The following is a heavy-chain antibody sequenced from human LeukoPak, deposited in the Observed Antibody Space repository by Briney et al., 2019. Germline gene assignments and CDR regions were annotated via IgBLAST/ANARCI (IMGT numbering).Heavy chain of an antibody. CDR3: AKDLSYSNHEGIDY. CDR1: GFTFDDYA. J-gene: IGHJ4*02. V-gene: IGHV3-9*01. CDR2: ISWNSGSI. Sequence: QPGRSLRLSCAASGFTFDDYAMHWVRQAPGKGLEWVSGISWNSGSIGYADSVKGRFTISRDNAKNSLYLQMNSLSAEDTALYYCAKDLSYSNHEGIDYWGQGTLVTVSS. D-gene: IGHD4-11*01.